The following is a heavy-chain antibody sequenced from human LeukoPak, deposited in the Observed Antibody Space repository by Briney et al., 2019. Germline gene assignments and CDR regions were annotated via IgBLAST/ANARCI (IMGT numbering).Heavy chain of an antibody. CDR3: ETYSAFDI. Sequence: PGRSLRLSCAASGFTFSIYWMSWVRQAPGKGLVWVASIKEDGGEIHYVDSVKGRFTISRDNAKNSLYLQMNSLRAEDTAVYYCETYSAFDIWGHGTMVTVSS. V-gene: IGHV3-7*02. D-gene: IGHD2-21*01. CDR2: IKEDGGEI. J-gene: IGHJ3*02. CDR1: GFTFSIYW.